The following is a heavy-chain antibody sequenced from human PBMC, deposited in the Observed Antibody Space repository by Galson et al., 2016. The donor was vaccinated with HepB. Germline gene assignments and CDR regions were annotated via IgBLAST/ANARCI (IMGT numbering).Heavy chain of an antibody. D-gene: IGHD3-3*01. CDR3: AKDLGFLEWLFFDSYYYYDMDV. J-gene: IGHJ6*02. CDR1: GFTFSSYA. CDR2: ISGSGGST. V-gene: IGHV3-23*01. Sequence: SLRLSCAASGFTFSSYAMSWVRQAPGKGLEWVSAISGSGGSTYYADSVKGRFTISRDHSKNTLYLQMNSLRAEDTAVYYCAKDLGFLEWLFFDSYYYYDMDVWGQGTTVTVSS.